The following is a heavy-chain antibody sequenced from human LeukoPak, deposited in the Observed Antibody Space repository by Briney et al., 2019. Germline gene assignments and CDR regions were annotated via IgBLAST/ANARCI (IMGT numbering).Heavy chain of an antibody. CDR3: ARGTAGRGYFDY. D-gene: IGHD6-13*01. J-gene: IGHJ4*02. CDR1: GYTFTSYG. V-gene: IGHV1-69*04. Sequence: GASVKVSCKASGYTFTSYGISWVRQAPGQGLEWMGRIIPILGIANYAQKFQGRVTITADKSTSTAYMELSSLRSEDTAVYYCARGTAGRGYFDYWGQGTLVTVSS. CDR2: IIPILGIA.